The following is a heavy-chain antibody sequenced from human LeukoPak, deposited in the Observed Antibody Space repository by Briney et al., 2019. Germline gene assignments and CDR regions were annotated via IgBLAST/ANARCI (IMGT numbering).Heavy chain of an antibody. CDR1: NYTFTSYG. J-gene: IGHJ4*02. CDR3: AAPSMIRGSAFDY. D-gene: IGHD3-10*01. CDR2: ISRDSKKT. V-gene: IGHV1-18*01. Sequence: EASVKVSCKAANYTFTSYGLCWVRQAPGQGLEWVGWISRDSKKTEYAQKFQDRVIMTTDTSTKTTYMELRSLTFDDTAIYYCAAPSMIRGSAFDYWGQGTLVTVSS.